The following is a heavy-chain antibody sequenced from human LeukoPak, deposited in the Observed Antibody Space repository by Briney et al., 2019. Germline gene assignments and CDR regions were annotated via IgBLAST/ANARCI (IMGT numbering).Heavy chain of an antibody. CDR3: ARRKAAGTGYYYYYMDV. CDR1: GGTFSSYA. J-gene: IGHJ6*03. V-gene: IGHV1-69*05. D-gene: IGHD6-13*01. Sequence: SVKVCCKASGGTFSSYAISWVRQAPGQGLEWMGGIIPIFGTANYAQKFQGRVTITTDESTSTAYMELSSLRSEDTAVYYCARRKAAGTGYYYYYMDVWGKGTTVTVSS. CDR2: IIPIFGTA.